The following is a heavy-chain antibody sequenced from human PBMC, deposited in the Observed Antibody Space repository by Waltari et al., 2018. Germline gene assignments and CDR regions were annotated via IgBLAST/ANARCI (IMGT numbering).Heavy chain of an antibody. J-gene: IGHJ4*02. CDR1: GGSISSSSYY. D-gene: IGHD6-6*01. CDR3: ARRKLGGYFDY. CDR2: IYYSGST. Sequence: QLQLQESGPGLVKPSETLSLTCTVSGGSISSSSYYWGWIRQPPGKGLEWIGSIYYSGSTYYNPPLKSRVTISVDTSKNQFSLKLSSVTAADTAVYYCARRKLGGYFDYWGQGTLVTVSS. V-gene: IGHV4-39*01.